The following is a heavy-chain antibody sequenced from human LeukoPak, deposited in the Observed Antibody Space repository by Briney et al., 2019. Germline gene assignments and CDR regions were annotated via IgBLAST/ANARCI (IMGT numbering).Heavy chain of an antibody. V-gene: IGHV1-69*05. D-gene: IGHD3-22*01. CDR3: ARAAEQYYYDGSAEY. CDR1: GGTFSSYA. J-gene: IGHJ4*02. CDR2: IIPIFGTA. Sequence: ASVKVSCKASGGTFSSYAISWVRQAPGQGLEWMGGIIPIFGTANYAQKFQGRVTITTDESTSTAYMELSSLRSEDTAVYYCARAAEQYYYDGSAEYWGQGTLVTVSS.